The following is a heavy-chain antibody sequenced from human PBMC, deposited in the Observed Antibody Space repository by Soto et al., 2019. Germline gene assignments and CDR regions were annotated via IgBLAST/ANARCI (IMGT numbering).Heavy chain of an antibody. D-gene: IGHD3-3*01. CDR1: GFTFSSYA. J-gene: IGHJ3*02. CDR3: AKVRTIFGVQPDAFDI. V-gene: IGHV3-23*01. CDR2: ISGSGGST. Sequence: GGSLRLSCAASGFTFSSYAMSWVRQAPGKGLEWVSAISGSGGSTYYADSVKGRFTISRDNSKNTLYLQMNSLRAEDTAVYYCAKVRTIFGVQPDAFDIWGQGTMVTVSS.